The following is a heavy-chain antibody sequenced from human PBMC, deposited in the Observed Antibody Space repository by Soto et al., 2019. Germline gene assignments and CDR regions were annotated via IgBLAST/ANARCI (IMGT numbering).Heavy chain of an antibody. J-gene: IGHJ3*02. D-gene: IGHD3-16*01. CDR3: AIIMTHSDSFDI. V-gene: IGHV1-2*04. CDR2: INSNSGAT. Sequence: ASVKVSCKASGYSFAGFYIHWMRQAPGQGLEWVGSINSNSGATTYAQKFQDSVAMTRDTSVSTAYMDLNRLTSDDTAIYYCAIIMTHSDSFDIWGQGTMVTVSS. CDR1: GYSFAGFY.